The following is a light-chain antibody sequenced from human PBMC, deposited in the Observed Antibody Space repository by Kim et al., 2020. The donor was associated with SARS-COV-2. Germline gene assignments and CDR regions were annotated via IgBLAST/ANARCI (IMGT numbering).Light chain of an antibody. CDR3: LQQMTNPRT. CDR2: AAS. CDR1: QAISSY. J-gene: IGKJ1*01. V-gene: IGKV1-17*01. Sequence: DIQMTQSPSSLSASVGDRVTITCRASQAISSYLAWYQQKPGTAPKRLIYAASSLQSGVPSRFSGSGSGTEFTLTISSLQSGDFATYYCLQQMTNPRTFGKGTKVDIK.